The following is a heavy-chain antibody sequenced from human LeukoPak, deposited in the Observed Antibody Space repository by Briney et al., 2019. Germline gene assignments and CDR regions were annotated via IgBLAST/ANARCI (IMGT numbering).Heavy chain of an antibody. Sequence: GRSLRLSCAASGFTFSSYDMHWVRQATGKGLEWVSAIGTAGDPYYPGSVKGRFTISRENAKNSLYLQMNSLRAGDTAVYYCARGIAAAGKDYYGMDVWGQGTTVTVSS. CDR3: ARGIAAAGKDYYGMDV. CDR2: IGTAGDP. V-gene: IGHV3-13*05. J-gene: IGHJ6*02. CDR1: GFTFSSYD. D-gene: IGHD6-13*01.